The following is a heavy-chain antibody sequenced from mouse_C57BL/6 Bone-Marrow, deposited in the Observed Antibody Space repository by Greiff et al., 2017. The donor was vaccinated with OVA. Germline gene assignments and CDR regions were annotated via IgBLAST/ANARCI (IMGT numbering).Heavy chain of an antibody. CDR2: IYPGDGDT. Sequence: LEESGPELVKPGASVKISCKASGYAFSSSWMNWVKQRPGKGLEWIGRIYPGDGDTNYNGKFKGKATLTADKSSSTAYMQLSSLTSEDSAVYFCARTYYSNYGFAYWGQGTLVTVSA. CDR3: ARTYYSNYGFAY. D-gene: IGHD2-5*01. J-gene: IGHJ3*01. CDR1: GYAFSSSW. V-gene: IGHV1-82*01.